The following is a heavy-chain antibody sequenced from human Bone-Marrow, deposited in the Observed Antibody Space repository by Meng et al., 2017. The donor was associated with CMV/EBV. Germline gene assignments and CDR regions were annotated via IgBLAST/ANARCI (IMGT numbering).Heavy chain of an antibody. Sequence: GEPLKSSCAASGFTVSRNYMSWVRQAPGKGLEWVSVIYSGGSTYYADSVKGRFTISRDNSKNTLYLQMNSLRAEDTAVYYCARVGGAAAGDYFDYWGQGPLVTVSS. V-gene: IGHV3-53*01. CDR1: GFTVSRNY. D-gene: IGHD6-13*01. J-gene: IGHJ4*02. CDR2: IYSGGST. CDR3: ARVGGAAAGDYFDY.